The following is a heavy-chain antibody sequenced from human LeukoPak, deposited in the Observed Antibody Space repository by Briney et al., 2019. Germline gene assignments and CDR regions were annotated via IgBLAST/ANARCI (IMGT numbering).Heavy chain of an antibody. J-gene: IGHJ3*02. D-gene: IGHD7-27*01. CDR1: GFTFDDYA. V-gene: IGHV3-9*03. CDR2: ISWNSGSI. CDR3: AKGGGNWGFKDDAFDI. Sequence: GGSLRLSCAASGFTFDDYAMHWVRQAPGKGLEWVSGISWNSGSIGYADSVKGRFTISRDNAKNSLYLQMNSLRAEDMALYYCAKGGGNWGFKDDAFDIWGQGTMVTVSS.